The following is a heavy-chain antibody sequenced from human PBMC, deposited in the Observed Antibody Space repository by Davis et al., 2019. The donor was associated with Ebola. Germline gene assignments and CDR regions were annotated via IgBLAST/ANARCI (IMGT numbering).Heavy chain of an antibody. CDR2: ISSSSSTI. Sequence: PGGSLRLSCAASGFTFSSYSMNWVRQAPGKGLEWVSYISSSSSTIYYADSVKGRFTISRDNAKNSLYLQMNSLRDEDTAVYYCARDQYSSSWHVVGYYYYGMDVWGQGTTVTVSS. D-gene: IGHD6-13*01. J-gene: IGHJ6*02. CDR3: ARDQYSSSWHVVGYYYYGMDV. CDR1: GFTFSSYS. V-gene: IGHV3-48*02.